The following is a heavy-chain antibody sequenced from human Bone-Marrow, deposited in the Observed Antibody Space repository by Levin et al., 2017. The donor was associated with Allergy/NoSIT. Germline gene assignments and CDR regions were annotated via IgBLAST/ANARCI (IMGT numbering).Heavy chain of an antibody. CDR1: GASMSRRDFY. V-gene: IGHV4-30-4*01. J-gene: IGHJ5*02. D-gene: IGHD3-22*01. CDR3: ARGADRSGHYYIDYFDT. CDR2: IYDGTP. Sequence: SQTLSLTCTMSGASMSRRDFYWSWIRQSPGRGLEWIGYIYDGTPYYNPSLDSRLSRISISVDTSRNQFSLKLRSVTAADTAMYFCARGADRSGHYYIDYFDTWGQGTLVTVSS.